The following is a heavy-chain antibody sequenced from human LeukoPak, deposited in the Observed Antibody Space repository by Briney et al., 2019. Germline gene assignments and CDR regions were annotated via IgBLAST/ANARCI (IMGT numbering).Heavy chain of an antibody. J-gene: IGHJ4*02. CDR3: ARWSRTKDFDY. CDR2: IYYSGST. V-gene: IGHV4-59*12. CDR1: GGSLISYY. Sequence: SETLSLTCTVSGGSLISYYWSWIRPPPGKGLEWIGYIYYSGSTNYNPSLKSRVTISVDTSKNQFSLKLSSVTAADTAVYYCARWSRTKDFDYWGQGTLVTVSS.